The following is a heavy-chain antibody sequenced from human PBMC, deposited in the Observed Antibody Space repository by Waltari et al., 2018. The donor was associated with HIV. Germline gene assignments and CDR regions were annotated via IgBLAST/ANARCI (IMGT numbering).Heavy chain of an antibody. CDR2: ISSTSSYI. D-gene: IGHD2-2*01. Sequence: EVKLVESGGGLVKPGGSLRLSCAASGFTFSRYNMHVVRQAPGKGLEWVSSISSTSSYIYYADSVKGRFTISRDNAKNSLYLQMNSLRAEDTAVYYCARGIGSTSCYYDYWGQGTLVTVSS. CDR1: GFTFSRYN. J-gene: IGHJ4*02. V-gene: IGHV3-21*01. CDR3: ARGIGSTSCYYDY.